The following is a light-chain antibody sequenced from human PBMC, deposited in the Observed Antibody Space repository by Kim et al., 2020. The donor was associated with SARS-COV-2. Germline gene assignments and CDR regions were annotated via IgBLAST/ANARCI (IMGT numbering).Light chain of an antibody. Sequence: STLSLAPGERATLSSRASQSVSSCLAWYQQKPGQAPRLLIYDVSNRATAVPARFSGYGSGTDFTLPISSLEPEDFAVYYCQQRETFGPGTKVDIK. CDR1: QSVSSC. J-gene: IGKJ3*01. CDR2: DVS. V-gene: IGKV3-11*01. CDR3: QQRET.